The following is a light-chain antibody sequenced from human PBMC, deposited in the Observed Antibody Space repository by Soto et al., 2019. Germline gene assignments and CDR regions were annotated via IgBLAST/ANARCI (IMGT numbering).Light chain of an antibody. CDR1: QSVSRY. V-gene: IGKV3-11*01. CDR2: DAS. CDR3: QQRSDWPST. Sequence: EIVLTQSPATLSLSPGERATLPCRASQSVSRYLAWYQQKPGQAPRLLIYDASNRATGIPARFSGSGSGTDFTLTISSLEPEDFAVYYCQQRSDWPSTFGGGTKVHIK. J-gene: IGKJ4*01.